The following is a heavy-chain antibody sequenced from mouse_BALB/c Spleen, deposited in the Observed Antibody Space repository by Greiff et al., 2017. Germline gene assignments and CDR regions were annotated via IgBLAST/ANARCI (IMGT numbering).Heavy chain of an antibody. Sequence: EVKVEESGGGLVQPGGSLNLSCAASGFDFSRYWMSWARQAPGKGQEWIGEINPGSSTINYTPSLKDKFIISRDNAKNTLYLQMSKVRSEDTALYYCARLDGSYAMDYWGQGTSVTVSS. CDR1: GFDFSRYW. CDR3: ARLDGSYAMDY. V-gene: IGHV4-2*02. CDR2: INPGSSTI. J-gene: IGHJ4*01. D-gene: IGHD1-2*01.